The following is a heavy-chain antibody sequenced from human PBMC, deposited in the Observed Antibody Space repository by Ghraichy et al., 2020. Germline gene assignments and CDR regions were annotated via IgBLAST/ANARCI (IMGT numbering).Heavy chain of an antibody. CDR3: ATRYCTNGVCYLNY. Sequence: SETLSLTCSVSGGSVSSGSYYWSWIRQPPGKGLEWIGYMHNSGSTNYNPSLKSRVTILGDTSKNQFSLKLSSVTAADTAVYYCATRYCTNGVCYLNYWGQGTLVTVSS. CDR1: GGSVSSGSYY. CDR2: MHNSGST. V-gene: IGHV4-61*01. J-gene: IGHJ4*02. D-gene: IGHD2-8*01.